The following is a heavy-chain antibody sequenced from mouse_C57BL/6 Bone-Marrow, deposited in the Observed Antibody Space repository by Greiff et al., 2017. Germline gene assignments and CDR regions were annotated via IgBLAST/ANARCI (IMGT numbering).Heavy chain of an antibody. CDR2: IHPNSGST. CDR3: AREGDGYYFDY. V-gene: IGHV1-64*01. D-gene: IGHD2-3*01. CDR1: GYTFTSYW. Sequence: QVHVKQSGAELVKPGASVKLSCKASGYTFTSYWMHWVKQRPGQGLEWIGMIHPNSGSTNYNEKFKSKATLTVDESSSTAYMQLSSLTSEDSAVYYCAREGDGYYFDYWGQGTTLTVSS. J-gene: IGHJ2*01.